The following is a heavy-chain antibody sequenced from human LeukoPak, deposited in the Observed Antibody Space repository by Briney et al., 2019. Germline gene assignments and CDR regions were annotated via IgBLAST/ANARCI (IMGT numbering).Heavy chain of an antibody. Sequence: PSETLSLTCTVSGGSISSYYWSWIRQPPGKGLEWIGYIYYNGITNYNPSLKSRVTISVDTSKNQFSLKLISVSPADTAVYYCARHYRNFGVYFDYGGQGTLVTVSS. CDR1: GGSISSYY. D-gene: IGHD3-10*01. V-gene: IGHV4-59*01. CDR2: IYYNGIT. CDR3: ARHYRNFGVYFDY. J-gene: IGHJ4*02.